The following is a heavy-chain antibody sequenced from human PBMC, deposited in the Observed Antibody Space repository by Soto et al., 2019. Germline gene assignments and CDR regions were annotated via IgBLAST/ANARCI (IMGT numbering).Heavy chain of an antibody. CDR2: IYYSGST. J-gene: IGHJ3*02. V-gene: IGHV4-31*03. CDR3: ARETGRSRDGYTKSAFDI. D-gene: IGHD5-12*01. Sequence: SETLSLTCTVSGGSISSGGYYWSCMRQHPGKGLEWIGYIYYSGSTYYNPSLKSRVTISVDTSKNQFSLKLSSVTAADTAVYYCARETGRSRDGYTKSAFDIWGQGTMVTVSS. CDR1: GGSISSGGYY.